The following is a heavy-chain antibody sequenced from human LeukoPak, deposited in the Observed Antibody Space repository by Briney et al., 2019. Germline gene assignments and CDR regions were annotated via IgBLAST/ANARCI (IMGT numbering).Heavy chain of an antibody. J-gene: IGHJ6*03. V-gene: IGHV4-59*12. CDR2: IYYSGST. Sequence: PSETLSLTCTVSGGSISSYYWSWIRQPPGKGLEWIGYIYYSGSTNYNPSLKSRVTISVDTSKNQFSLKLSSVTAADTAMYYCARQDIVVVVAAPIYQYYYYYYMDVWGKGTTVTISS. CDR3: ARQDIVVVVAAPIYQYYYYYYMDV. D-gene: IGHD2-15*01. CDR1: GGSISSYY.